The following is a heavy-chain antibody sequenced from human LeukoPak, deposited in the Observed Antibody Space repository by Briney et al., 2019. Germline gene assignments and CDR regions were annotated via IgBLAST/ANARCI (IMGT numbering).Heavy chain of an antibody. D-gene: IGHD6-13*01. V-gene: IGHV4-59*01. J-gene: IGHJ4*02. CDR2: IYYSGTT. CDR1: GGSISNYY. CDR3: ARGVYIAAAQYGY. Sequence: PSETLSLTCTVSGGSISNYYWSWIRQPPGKGLEWIGYIYYSGTTSYNPSLKSRVTISVDTSKNQFSLKLNSVTAADTAVYYCARGVYIAAAQYGYWGQRTLVTVSS.